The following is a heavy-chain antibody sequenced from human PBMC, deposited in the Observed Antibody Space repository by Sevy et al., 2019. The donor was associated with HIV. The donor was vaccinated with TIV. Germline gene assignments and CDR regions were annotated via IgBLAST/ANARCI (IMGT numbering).Heavy chain of an antibody. Sequence: ASVNVSCKTSGYTFSSHDINWVRQAPGQGLEWMGWMNPNNGNTGYLQKFQDRVTMTRDSSIATAYMELRGLTSDDTAVYYCARDPSGNYLTPHYRDFYGLDVWGQGTAVTVSS. CDR2: MNPNNGNT. V-gene: IGHV1-8*01. CDR3: ARDPSGNYLTPHYRDFYGLDV. J-gene: IGHJ6*01. D-gene: IGHD1-7*01. CDR1: GYTFSSHD.